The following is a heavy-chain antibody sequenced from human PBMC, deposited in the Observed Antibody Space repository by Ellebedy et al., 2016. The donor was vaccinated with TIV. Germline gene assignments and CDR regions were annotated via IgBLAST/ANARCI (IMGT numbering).Heavy chain of an antibody. CDR3: ARGRTIGEYFQH. V-gene: IGHV3-30-3*01. J-gene: IGHJ1*01. Sequence: GGSLRLSXAASGFTFSSYAMHWVRQAPGKGLEWVAVISYDGSNKYYADSVKGRFTISRDNSKNTLYLQMNSLRAEDTAVYYCARGRTIGEYFQHWGQGTLVTVSS. CDR1: GFTFSSYA. CDR2: ISYDGSNK. D-gene: IGHD1-1*01.